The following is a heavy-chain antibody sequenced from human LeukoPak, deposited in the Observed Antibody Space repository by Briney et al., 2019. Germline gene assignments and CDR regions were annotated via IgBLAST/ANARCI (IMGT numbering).Heavy chain of an antibody. CDR2: ISGSGGST. V-gene: IGHV3-23*01. Sequence: PGGALILSCAASGFTFSSYAMSWVRPAPGKGLEWASAISGSGGSTYYADSVKGRFTISRDNSKNTLYLQMNSLRAEDTAVYYCAKDSLTDYYDSSGYGLDYWGQGTLVTVSS. CDR3: AKDSLTDYYDSSGYGLDY. J-gene: IGHJ4*02. CDR1: GFTFSSYA. D-gene: IGHD3-22*01.